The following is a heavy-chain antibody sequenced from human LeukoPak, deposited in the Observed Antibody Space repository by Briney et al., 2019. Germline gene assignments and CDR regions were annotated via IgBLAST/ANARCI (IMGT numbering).Heavy chain of an antibody. CDR2: ISYDGSNK. CDR3: AKILVDY. Sequence: GGSLRLSCAASGFTFSYYAMHWVRQAPGKGLEGVAVISYDGSNKYYADSVKGRFTISRDNSKNTLYLQMNSLRAEDTAVYYCAKILVDYWGQGTLVTVSS. CDR1: GFTFSYYA. V-gene: IGHV3-30*04. J-gene: IGHJ4*02.